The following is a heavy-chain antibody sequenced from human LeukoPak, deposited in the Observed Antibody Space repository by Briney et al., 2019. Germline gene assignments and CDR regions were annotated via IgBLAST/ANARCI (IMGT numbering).Heavy chain of an antibody. Sequence: PSETLSLTCSVSGGSISSSSYYWGWIRQPPGKGLEWIGSTFHSGSPYYNPSLKSRVTISVDTSKNQFSLNLNSVTDADTAVYYCAGATATGSWRLFDYWGQGAQVIVSS. V-gene: IGHV4-39*01. J-gene: IGHJ4*02. CDR3: AGATATGSWRLFDY. CDR2: TFHSGSP. CDR1: GGSISSSSYY. D-gene: IGHD1-1*01.